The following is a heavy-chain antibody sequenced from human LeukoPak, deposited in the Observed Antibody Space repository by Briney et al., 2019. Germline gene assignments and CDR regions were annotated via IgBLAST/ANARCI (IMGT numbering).Heavy chain of an antibody. CDR2: YYYSGSF. J-gene: IGHJ5*02. D-gene: IGHD3-22*01. CDR1: GGSISTSDYY. CDR3: ARAGGTMIVVPTPTWFDP. V-gene: IGHV4-39*07. Sequence: TSETLSLTCTVSGGSISTSDYYWVWIRQFPGQGLQWIASYYYSGSFYYNPSLKSRVTISADTSRNQFSLKLSSVTAADTAVYYCARAGGTMIVVPTPTWFDPWGQGTLVTVSS.